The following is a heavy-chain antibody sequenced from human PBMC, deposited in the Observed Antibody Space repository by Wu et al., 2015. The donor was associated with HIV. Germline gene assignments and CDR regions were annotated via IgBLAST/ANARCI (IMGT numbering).Heavy chain of an antibody. CDR2: INPDSGDT. CDR1: GYTFTGYY. J-gene: IGHJ6*03. CDR3: ARDWQFQVTFGDYYMDI. D-gene: IGHD3-3*01. V-gene: IGHV1-2*02. Sequence: QVQLVQSGTEMKKSGASVKVSCKTSGYTFTGYYIHWVRQAPGQGLEWMGWINPDSGDTKFAQTFQGRITMTRDTSTNTVNLLLASLKSNDTATYYCARDWQFQVTFGDYYMDIWGKRDHGHRL.